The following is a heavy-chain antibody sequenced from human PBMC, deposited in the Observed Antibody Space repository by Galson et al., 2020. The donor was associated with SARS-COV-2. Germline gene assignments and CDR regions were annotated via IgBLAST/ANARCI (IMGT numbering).Heavy chain of an antibody. CDR1: GYTLTELS. CDR2: FDPEDGET. V-gene: IGHV1-24*01. J-gene: IGHJ6*02. D-gene: IGHD6-13*01. Sequence: ASVKVSCKVSGYTLTELSMHWVRQAPGKGLEWMGGFDPEDGETIYAQKFQGRVTMTEDTSTDTAYMELSSLRSEDTAVYYCATVPAAAGTGLRDDGMDVWGQGTTVTVSS. CDR3: ATVPAAAGTGLRDDGMDV.